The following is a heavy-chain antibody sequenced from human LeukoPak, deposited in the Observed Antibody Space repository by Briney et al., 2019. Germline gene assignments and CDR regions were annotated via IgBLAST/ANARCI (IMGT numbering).Heavy chain of an antibody. D-gene: IGHD3-3*01. Sequence: GGSLRLSCAASGFTFSSYWMHWVCQAPGKGLVWVSRIDSDGSSTSYADSVKGRFTISRGNAKNTLYLEMNSLRAEDTAVYYCARGRAYYDFWSGYYYNWFDPWSQGTLVTVSS. V-gene: IGHV3-74*01. CDR1: GFTFSSYW. CDR3: ARGRAYYDFWSGYYYNWFDP. CDR2: IDSDGSST. J-gene: IGHJ5*02.